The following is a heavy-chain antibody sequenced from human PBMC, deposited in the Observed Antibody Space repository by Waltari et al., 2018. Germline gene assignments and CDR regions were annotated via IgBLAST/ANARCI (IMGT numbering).Heavy chain of an antibody. CDR3: TTEAY. J-gene: IGHJ4*02. V-gene: IGHV3-15*01. CDR2: IKSNTDGVTT. Sequence: EVQLVEAGGGLVKPGGTLRRAGAASAFTFSNAWMSWVGQAPGNGLEWVGRIKSNTDGVTTDYAAPVKGRFTISRVDSKNTLYLQMNSRTTEDTAVYYCTTEAYWGQGTLVTVSS. CDR1: AFTFSNAW.